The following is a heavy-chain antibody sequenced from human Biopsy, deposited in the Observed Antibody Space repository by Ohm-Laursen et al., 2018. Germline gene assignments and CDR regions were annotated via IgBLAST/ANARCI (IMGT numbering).Heavy chain of an antibody. V-gene: IGHV4-34*01. D-gene: IGHD3-22*01. Sequence: SDTLSLTCAVYGESFNGCHWSWIRQTPGKGLEWIGEINHSGRTNYNPSLKSRVTISVDTSKNQFSLKVRSVTAADTAVYYCVRGVDYYDPYHYYALDVWGQGTTVTVSS. CDR1: GESFNGCH. CDR2: INHSGRT. CDR3: VRGVDYYDPYHYYALDV. J-gene: IGHJ6*02.